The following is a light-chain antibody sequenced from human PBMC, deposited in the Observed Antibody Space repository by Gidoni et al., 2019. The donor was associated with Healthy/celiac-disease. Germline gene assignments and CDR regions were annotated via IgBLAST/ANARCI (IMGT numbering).Light chain of an antibody. V-gene: IGKV1-39*01. CDR3: QQSYSTPPVT. CDR1: QSISSY. Sequence: DIQMTQSPSSPSASVGDRVTITCRASQSISSYLNWYQQKPGKAPKLLIYAASSLQSGVPSRLSGSGSGTDFTLTISSLQPEDFATYYCQQSYSTPPVTFGGGTKVEIK. J-gene: IGKJ4*01. CDR2: AAS.